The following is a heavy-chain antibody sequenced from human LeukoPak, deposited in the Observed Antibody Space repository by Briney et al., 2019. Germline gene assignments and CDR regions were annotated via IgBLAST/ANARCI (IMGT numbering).Heavy chain of an antibody. V-gene: IGHV3-7*01. D-gene: IGHD3-10*01. J-gene: IGHJ6*02. Sequence: GGSLRLSCGASGFTFSSNWMSWVRQAPGKGLEWVANIKADGSEKYYVDSVKGRFTISRDNAKNSLYLEMNSLRGEDTAVYYCASTRLGEFRLWGRGTTVNVSS. CDR2: IKADGSEK. CDR1: GFTFSSNW. CDR3: ASTRLGEFRL.